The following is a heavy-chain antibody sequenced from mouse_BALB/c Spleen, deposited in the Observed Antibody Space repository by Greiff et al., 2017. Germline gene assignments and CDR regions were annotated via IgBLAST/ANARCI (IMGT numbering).Heavy chain of an antibody. D-gene: IGHD2-4*01. CDR3: ARDGDYDVAWFAY. CDR1: GYTFTSYW. V-gene: IGHV1-7*01. Sequence: VKLQQSGAELAKPGASVKMSCKASGYTFTSYWMHWVKQRPGQGLEWIGYINPSTGYTEYNQKFKDKATLTADKSSSTAYMQLSSLTSEDSAVYYCARDGDYDVAWFAYWGQGTLVTVSA. CDR2: INPSTGYT. J-gene: IGHJ3*01.